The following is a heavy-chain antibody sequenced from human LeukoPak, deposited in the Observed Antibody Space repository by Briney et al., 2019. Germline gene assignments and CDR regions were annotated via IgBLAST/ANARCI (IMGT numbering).Heavy chain of an antibody. J-gene: IGHJ4*02. Sequence: PGGSLRLSCSASGFTFSSSAMYWVRQAPGKGLEYVSAISNNGGSTYYADSVKGRFSISRDNSKNTLYLQMNSLRAEDTAVYYCVRGRGSSWYFDYWGQGTLVTVSS. D-gene: IGHD6-13*01. V-gene: IGHV3-64*04. CDR1: GFTFSSSA. CDR2: ISNNGGST. CDR3: VRGRGSSWYFDY.